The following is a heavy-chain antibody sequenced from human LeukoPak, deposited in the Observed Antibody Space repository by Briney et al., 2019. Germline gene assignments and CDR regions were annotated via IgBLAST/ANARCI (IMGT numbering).Heavy chain of an antibody. CDR1: GGSISSYY. V-gene: IGHV4-59*01. CDR3: ARESVVTGTFDY. CDR2: IYYSGST. J-gene: IGHJ4*02. Sequence: SETLSLTCTVSGGSISSYYWSWIRPPPGKGLEWIGYIYYSGSTNYNPSLKSRVTISVDTSKNQFSLKLSSVTAADTAVYYCARESVVTGTFDYWGQGTLVTVSS. D-gene: IGHD3-22*01.